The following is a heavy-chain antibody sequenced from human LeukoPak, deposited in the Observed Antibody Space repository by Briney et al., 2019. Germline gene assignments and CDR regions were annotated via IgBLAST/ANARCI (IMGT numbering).Heavy chain of an antibody. CDR2: IYYSGST. V-gene: IGHV4-59*01. CDR1: GGSINSYY. J-gene: IGHJ5*02. CDR3: ARASSWYFNLGWFDP. D-gene: IGHD6-13*01. Sequence: SETLSLTCTVSGGSINSYYWSWIRQPPGKGLEWIGYIYYSGSTNYNPSLKSRVTISVDTSKNQFSLKLSSVTAADTAVYYCARASSWYFNLGWFDPWGQGTLVTVSS.